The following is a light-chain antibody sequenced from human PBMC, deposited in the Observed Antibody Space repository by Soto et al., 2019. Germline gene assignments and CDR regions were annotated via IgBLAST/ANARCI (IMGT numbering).Light chain of an antibody. CDR3: QQLNSYSLT. Sequence: DIQLTQSPSFLPASVGDRVTITCRASQGISNYLAWYQQKPGKAPGLLMYAASTLQRGVSSRFSGSGSGTECTLTISNLQPEDFATYYCQQLNSYSLTFGGGTKVEIK. CDR2: AAS. J-gene: IGKJ4*01. V-gene: IGKV1-9*01. CDR1: QGISNY.